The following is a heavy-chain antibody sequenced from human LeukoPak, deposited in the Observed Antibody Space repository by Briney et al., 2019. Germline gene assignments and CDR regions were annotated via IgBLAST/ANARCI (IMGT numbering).Heavy chain of an antibody. D-gene: IGHD3-10*01. V-gene: IGHV3-9*01. Sequence: GGSLRLSCAASGFTFDDYAMHWVRQAPGKGLEWVSSISWNSATIGYADSVKGRFTISRDNAKNSLYLQMNVLSAEDTAFYYCAKDREVWGFGEDAFDIWGQGTMVTVSS. J-gene: IGHJ3*02. CDR1: GFTFDDYA. CDR3: AKDREVWGFGEDAFDI. CDR2: ISWNSATI.